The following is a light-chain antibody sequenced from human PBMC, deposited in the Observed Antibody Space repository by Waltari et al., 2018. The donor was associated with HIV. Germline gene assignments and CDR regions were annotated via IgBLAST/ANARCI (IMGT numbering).Light chain of an antibody. CDR1: QSSSNNF. J-gene: IGKJ1*01. CDR2: TSF. Sequence: EIVLTQSPGLLSLSPGARALVSCRATQSSSNNFLAWFQQKPGQPPRLLIYTSFIRAAGVPDRFSGSGAGTDFTLSINKLEPEDFAVYYCHQYGTAPRTFGQGTKVEI. V-gene: IGKV3-20*01. CDR3: HQYGTAPRT.